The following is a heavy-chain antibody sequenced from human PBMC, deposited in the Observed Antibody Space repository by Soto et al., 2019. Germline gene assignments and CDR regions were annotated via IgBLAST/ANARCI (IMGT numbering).Heavy chain of an antibody. J-gene: IGHJ5*02. D-gene: IGHD1-26*01. Sequence: PGGSLRRSCVASGFTFGSRGLSWVRQAPWEGLEWFSTITDTGGDTKYADSVRGRFTISRDNSKNTLYLQMSSLRAEDSAVYYCAIGSKESYTGSPICDSWGRGT. CDR2: ITDTGGDT. CDR3: AIGSKESYTGSPICDS. V-gene: IGHV3-23*01. CDR1: GFTFGSRG.